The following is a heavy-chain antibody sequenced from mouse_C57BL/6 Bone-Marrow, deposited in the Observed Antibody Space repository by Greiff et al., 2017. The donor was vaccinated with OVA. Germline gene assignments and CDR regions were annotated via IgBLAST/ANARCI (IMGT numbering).Heavy chain of an antibody. CDR2: IDPSDSET. CDR3: VVGSGFAY. V-gene: IGHV1-52*01. Sequence: QVQLKQPGAELVRPGSSVKLSCKASGYTFTSYWIHWVKQRPIQGLEWIGDIDPSDSETHYSQKFKDKATLTVDKSSSTAYMQLSSLTSEDSAVYFCVVGSGFAYWGQGTLVTVSA. D-gene: IGHD1-1*01. CDR1: GYTFTSYW. J-gene: IGHJ3*01.